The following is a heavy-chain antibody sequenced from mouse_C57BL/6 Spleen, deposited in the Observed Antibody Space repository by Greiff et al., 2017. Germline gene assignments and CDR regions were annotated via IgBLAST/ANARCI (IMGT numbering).Heavy chain of an antibody. Sequence: QVQLQQSGPELVKPGASVKISCKASGYSFTSYYINWVKQRPGQGLEWIGWIYPGSGSTKYNEKFKGKATLTADTSSSTAYMQLSSLTSEDSAVYYCARRDNVFYFAMDYWGQGTSVTVSS. V-gene: IGHV1-66*01. J-gene: IGHJ4*01. CDR1: GYSFTSYY. CDR2: IYPGSGST. CDR3: ARRDNVFYFAMDY.